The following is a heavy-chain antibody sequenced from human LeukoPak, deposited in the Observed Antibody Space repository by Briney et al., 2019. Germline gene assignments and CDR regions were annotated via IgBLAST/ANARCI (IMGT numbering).Heavy chain of an antibody. Sequence: GGSLGLSCAASGFTFSSYAMSWVRQAPGKGLEWVSDISGSGDNTYHAESVKGRFTISRDNSKNTLYLEMSTLRAEDTAVYYCAKRTSGLLFDYWGQGTLVTVSP. CDR1: GFTFSSYA. CDR3: AKRTSGLLFDY. J-gene: IGHJ4*02. V-gene: IGHV3-23*01. CDR2: ISGSGDNT. D-gene: IGHD6-19*01.